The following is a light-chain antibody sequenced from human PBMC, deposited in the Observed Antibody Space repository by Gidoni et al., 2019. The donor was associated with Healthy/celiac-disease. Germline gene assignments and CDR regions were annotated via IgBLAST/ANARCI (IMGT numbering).Light chain of an antibody. J-gene: IGKJ2*03. CDR3: QQYNNWYS. Sequence: IVMTQSPATLSVSPGERATITCRASQSVSSNLAWYQQKPGQAPRLLIYGASTRATGIPARFSGSGSGTEFTLTISSLQSEDFAVYYCQQYNNWYSFGQGTKLEIK. V-gene: IGKV3-15*01. CDR2: GAS. CDR1: QSVSSN.